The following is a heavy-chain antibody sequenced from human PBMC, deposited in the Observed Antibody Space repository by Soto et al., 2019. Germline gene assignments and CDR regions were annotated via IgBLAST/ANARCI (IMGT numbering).Heavy chain of an antibody. CDR1: GGTFSSYA. CDR3: ARGNMVRGVIKGYYYYGMDV. J-gene: IGHJ6*02. CDR2: IIPIFGTA. V-gene: IGHV1-69*13. Sequence: SVKVSCKASGGTFSSYAISWVRQAPGQGLEWMGGIIPIFGTANYAQKFQGRVTITADESTSTAYMEPSSLRSEDTAVYYCARGNMVRGVIKGYYYYGMDVWGQGTTVTVSS. D-gene: IGHD3-10*01.